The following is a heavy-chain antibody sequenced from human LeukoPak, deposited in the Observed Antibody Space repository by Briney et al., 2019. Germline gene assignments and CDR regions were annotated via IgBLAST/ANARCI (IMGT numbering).Heavy chain of an antibody. CDR1: GFTFSSYE. CDR3: ARATGDTVIVSYYYYYMDV. J-gene: IGHJ6*03. Sequence: GGSLRLSCAASGFTFSSYEMHWVRQAPGKGLEWVSYISSSGSTIYYADSVKGRFTISRDNAKNSLYLQMNSLRAEDTAVYYCARATGDTVIVSYYYYYMDVWGKGTTVTVSS. CDR2: ISSSGSTI. V-gene: IGHV3-48*03. D-gene: IGHD5-18*01.